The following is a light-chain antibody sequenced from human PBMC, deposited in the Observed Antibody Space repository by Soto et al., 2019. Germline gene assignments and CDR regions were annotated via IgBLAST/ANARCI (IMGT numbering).Light chain of an antibody. V-gene: IGKV1-27*01. J-gene: IGKJ4*01. CDR1: QGINNF. CDR2: AAS. CDR3: QKYDSVPLT. Sequence: DIQMTQSPSSLSASVGDRVTITCWAGQGINNFVAWYQQKPGEVPKLLIYAASTLQSGVPSRFSGSGFGTDFVLTLSSLEPEDVATYYCQKYDSVPLTFGGGTRVEIK.